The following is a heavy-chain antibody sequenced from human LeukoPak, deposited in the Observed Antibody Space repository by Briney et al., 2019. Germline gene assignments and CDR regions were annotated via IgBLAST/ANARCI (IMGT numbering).Heavy chain of an antibody. CDR1: GYTFTDHY. J-gene: IGHJ4*02. D-gene: IGHD6-19*01. Sequence: ASVKVSCKASGYTFTDHYMHWVRQAPGQGLEWMGIIDPSGGSTIYAQKFQGRVTMTRDMSTSTVYMQLSSLRSEDAAVYYCARGGHGTSVAVAGTGDYWGQGTLVTVSS. CDR3: ARGGHGTSVAVAGTGDY. CDR2: IDPSGGST. V-gene: IGHV1-46*01.